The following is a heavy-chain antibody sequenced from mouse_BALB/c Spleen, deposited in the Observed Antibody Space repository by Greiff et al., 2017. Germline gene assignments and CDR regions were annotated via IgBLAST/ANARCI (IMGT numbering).Heavy chain of an antibody. J-gene: IGHJ2*01. CDR2: ILPGSGST. Sequence: QVQLQQSGAELMKPGASVKISCTATGYTFTSYWIEWVKQRPGHGLEWIGEILPGSGSTNYNEKFKGKATFTADTSSNTAYMQLSSLTSEDSAVYYCARSKYGNQGFDYWGQGTTLTVSS. V-gene: IGHV1-9*01. CDR3: ARSKYGNQGFDY. CDR1: GYTFTSYW. D-gene: IGHD2-10*02.